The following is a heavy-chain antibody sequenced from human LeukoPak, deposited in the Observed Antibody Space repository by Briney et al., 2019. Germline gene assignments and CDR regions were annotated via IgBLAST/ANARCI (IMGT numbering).Heavy chain of an antibody. CDR1: GASINNYY. J-gene: IGHJ6*03. V-gene: IGHV4-4*08. D-gene: IGHD3-16*01. Sequence: SETLSLTCTVSGASINNYYWNWMRQPPGEGLELIGYVYASGSTNFNPALKSRVSISLDTSKNQSSLKLTSVTAADTAVYYCARGAPSLYYYYMDIWGKGTSVTVSS. CDR3: ARGAPSLYYYYMDI. CDR2: VYASGST.